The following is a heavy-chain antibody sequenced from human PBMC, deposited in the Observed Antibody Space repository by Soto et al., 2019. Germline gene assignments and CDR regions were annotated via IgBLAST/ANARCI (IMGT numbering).Heavy chain of an antibody. CDR2: IYYSGST. CDR1: GGSVSSGDYY. Sequence: SETLSLTCTVSGGSVSSGDYYWSWIRQPPGKGLEWIGYIYYSGSTNYNPSLKSRVSISLDTSKNQFSLRLTSVTAADTAVYYCARIPVDTYMINWFDPWGQGTLVTISS. D-gene: IGHD5-18*01. J-gene: IGHJ5*02. V-gene: IGHV4-61*08. CDR3: ARIPVDTYMINWFDP.